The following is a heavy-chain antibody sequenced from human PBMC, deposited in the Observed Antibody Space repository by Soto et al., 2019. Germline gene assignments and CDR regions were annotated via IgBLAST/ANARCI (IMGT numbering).Heavy chain of an antibody. CDR2: IYHSGST. D-gene: IGHD6-13*01. J-gene: IGHJ4*02. CDR3: ARESISASGRFDY. V-gene: IGHV4-31*03. Sequence: QVQLQESGPGLVKPSQTLSLTCTVSGDSVTSGGYYWTWIRQHPGKGLEWIGYIYHSGSTYYNPSLKSRVNISVDTSKNQFSLWLTSVTAADTAVYYCARESISASGRFDYWGQGTLATVSS. CDR1: GDSVTSGGYY.